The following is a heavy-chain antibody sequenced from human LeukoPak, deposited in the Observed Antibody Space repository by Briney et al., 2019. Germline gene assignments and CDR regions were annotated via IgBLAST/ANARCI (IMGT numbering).Heavy chain of an antibody. CDR3: ARDQGDYVWGSYQPLDAFDI. J-gene: IGHJ3*02. CDR1: GFTFSSYW. Sequence: PGGSLRLSCAASGFTFSSYWMHWVRQAPGRGLVWVSRINSDGSSTSYADSVKGRFTISRDNAKNTLYLQMNSLRVEDTAVYYCARDQGDYVWGSYQPLDAFDIWGQGTMVTVSS. D-gene: IGHD3-16*02. CDR2: INSDGSST. V-gene: IGHV3-74*01.